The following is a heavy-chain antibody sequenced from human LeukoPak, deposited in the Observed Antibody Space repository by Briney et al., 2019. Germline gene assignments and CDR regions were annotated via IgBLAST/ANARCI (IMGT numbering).Heavy chain of an antibody. CDR2: IYYSGST. Sequence: SETLSLTCTVSGGSISSSSYYWGWIRQPPGKGLEWIGSIYYSGSTYYNPSLKSRVTISVDTSKNQFSLKLSSVTAADPAVYYCARDQSAGSFDYWGQGTLVTVSS. J-gene: IGHJ4*02. V-gene: IGHV4-39*07. D-gene: IGHD6-13*01. CDR1: GGSISSSSYY. CDR3: ARDQSAGSFDY.